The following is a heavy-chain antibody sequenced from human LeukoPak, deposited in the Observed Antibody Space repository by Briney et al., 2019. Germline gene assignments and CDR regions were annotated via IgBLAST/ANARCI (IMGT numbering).Heavy chain of an antibody. CDR3: AKGYSSSWVHDAFDI. D-gene: IGHD6-13*01. V-gene: IGHV3-23*01. CDR2: ISVSAGST. CDR1: GFTFSTYA. J-gene: IGHJ3*02. Sequence: RGSLRLSCAASGFTFSTYAMSWVRQAPGKGLEWVSAISVSAGSTYYADSVKGRFTISRDNSKNTLYLQMNSLRAEDTAVYYCAKGYSSSWVHDAFDIWGQGTMVTVSS.